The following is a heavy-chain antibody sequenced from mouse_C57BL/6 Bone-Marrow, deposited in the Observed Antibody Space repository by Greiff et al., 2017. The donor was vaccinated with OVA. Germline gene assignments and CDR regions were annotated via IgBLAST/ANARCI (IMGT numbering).Heavy chain of an antibody. J-gene: IGHJ1*03. CDR3: AWYFDV. CDR2: ISYDGSN. V-gene: IGHV3-6*01. CDR1: GYSITSGYY. Sequence: EVQRVESGPGLVKPSQSLSLTCSVTGYSITSGYYWNWIRQFPGNKLEWMGYISYDGSNNYNPSLKNRISITRDTSKNQFFLKLNSVTTEDTATYYCAWYFDVWGTGTTVTVSS.